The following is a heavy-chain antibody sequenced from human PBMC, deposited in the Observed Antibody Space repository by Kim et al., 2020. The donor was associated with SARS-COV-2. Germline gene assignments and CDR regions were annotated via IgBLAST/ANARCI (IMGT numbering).Heavy chain of an antibody. D-gene: IGHD2-2*01. CDR1: GFTFSSYW. Sequence: GGSLRLSCAASGFTFSSYWMSWVRQAPGKALDWVANIKENGGEKYYVDSVKGRFTISRDNAKNSLYLQMNSLRAEDTAVYYCARDGCSSTSCLYAMYVWGQGTTVTVSS. CDR3: ARDGCSSTSCLYAMYV. J-gene: IGHJ6*02. CDR2: IKENGGEK. V-gene: IGHV3-7*01.